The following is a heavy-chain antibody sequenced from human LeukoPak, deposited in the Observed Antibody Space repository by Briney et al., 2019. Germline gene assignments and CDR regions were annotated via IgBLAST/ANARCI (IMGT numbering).Heavy chain of an antibody. CDR2: INTNTGNP. J-gene: IGHJ6*02. D-gene: IGHD2-2*01. V-gene: IGHV7-4-1*02. CDR3: ARDLGVVVPAAERVYYYYGMDV. CDR1: GYTFTSYA. Sequence: ASVKVSCKASGYTFTSYAMNWVRQAPGQGLEWMGWINTNTGNPTYAQGFTGRFVFSLDTSVSTAYLQISSLKAEDTAVYYCARDLGVVVPAAERVYYYYGMDVWGQGTTVTVSS.